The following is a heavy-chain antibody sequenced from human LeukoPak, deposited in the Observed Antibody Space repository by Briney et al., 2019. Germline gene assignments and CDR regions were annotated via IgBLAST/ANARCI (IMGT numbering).Heavy chain of an antibody. CDR3: ARLGRVTFKRAWFDP. V-gene: IGHV4-34*01. J-gene: IGHJ5*02. CDR2: INHSGSN. D-gene: IGHD2-21*02. Sequence: SETLSLTCAVYGGSFSGYYWSWIRQPPGKGLEWVGEINHSGSNNYKPSLKSRVTISVDTSKNQFSPKLSSVTAADTAVYYCARLGRVTFKRAWFDPWGKGTLVTVSS. CDR1: GGSFSGYY.